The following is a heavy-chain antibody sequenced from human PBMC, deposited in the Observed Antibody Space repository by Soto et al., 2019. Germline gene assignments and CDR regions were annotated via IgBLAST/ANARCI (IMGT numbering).Heavy chain of an antibody. CDR1: GYSFTTYY. CDR2: INPSGGAT. D-gene: IGHD1-26*01. J-gene: IGHJ4*02. V-gene: IGHV1-46*01. Sequence: QVQLVQSGAEVKEPGASVRLSCKASGYSFTTYYIHWVRQAPGQGLEWMGLINPSGGATSYAQKSQXSXTLXRDTSTSTVYMELNTLRSDDTAVYYCTRGGALVEMSTIIGFWGQGPLVTVSS. CDR3: TRGGALVEMSTIIGF.